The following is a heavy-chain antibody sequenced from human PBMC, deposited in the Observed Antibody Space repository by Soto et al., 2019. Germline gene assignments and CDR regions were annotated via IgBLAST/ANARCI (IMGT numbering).Heavy chain of an antibody. J-gene: IGHJ4*02. D-gene: IGHD6-19*01. CDR1: GFTFSSYS. V-gene: IGHV3-48*01. Sequence: PGGSLRLSCAASGFTFSSYSMNWVRQAPGKGLEWVSYISSGSSTIYYADSVKGRFTISRDNAKNSLFLQMNSLRAEDTAVYYCARAAMAVSGTVLDFWGQGTLVTVSS. CDR2: ISSGSSTI. CDR3: ARAAMAVSGTVLDF.